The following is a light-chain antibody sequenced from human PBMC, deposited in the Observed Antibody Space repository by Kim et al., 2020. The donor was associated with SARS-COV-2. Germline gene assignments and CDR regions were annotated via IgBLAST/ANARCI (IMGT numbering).Light chain of an antibody. V-gene: IGLV1-40*01. CDR3: QTCDTSLSGCV. J-gene: IGLJ2*01. CDR2: GFN. CDR1: SSNIGAGHD. Sequence: QSVLTQPPSVSGAPGQGVTISCTGSSSNIGAGHDLHWYQQLPGTAPKLVLYGFNNRPSGVPDRFSGSRSDTSASLAITGLQAEDEADYYCQTCDTSLSGCVFGGGTQLTVL.